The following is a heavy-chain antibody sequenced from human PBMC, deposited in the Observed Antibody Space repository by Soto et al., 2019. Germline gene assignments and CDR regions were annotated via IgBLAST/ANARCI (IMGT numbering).Heavy chain of an antibody. CDR1: SGSICSSNW. CDR3: ARGTIFGVVSPRWWFDP. D-gene: IGHD3-3*01. J-gene: IGHJ5*02. Sequence: SETLSLTCAVSSGSICSSNWWSWVRQPPGKGLEWIGEIYHSGSTNYNPSLKSRVTISVDKSKNQFSLKLSSVTAADTAVYYCARGTIFGVVSPRWWFDPWGQGTLVTVSS. CDR2: IYHSGST. V-gene: IGHV4-4*02.